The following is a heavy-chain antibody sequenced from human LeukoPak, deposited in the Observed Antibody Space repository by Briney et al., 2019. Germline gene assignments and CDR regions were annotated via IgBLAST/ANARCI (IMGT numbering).Heavy chain of an antibody. CDR3: AREDDLLDY. Sequence: GGSLRLPCAASGFTFSSNAMHWVRQAPGKGLEWVAVISYDGGNKFYTDSEKGRFTISRDNSKNTLYLQMNSLRAEDTAVYYCAREDDLLDYWGQGTLVTVSS. CDR2: ISYDGGNK. J-gene: IGHJ4*02. V-gene: IGHV3-30-3*01. D-gene: IGHD1-1*01. CDR1: GFTFSSNA.